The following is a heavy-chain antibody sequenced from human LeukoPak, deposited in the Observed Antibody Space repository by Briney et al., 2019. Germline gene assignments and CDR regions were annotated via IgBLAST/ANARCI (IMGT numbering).Heavy chain of an antibody. J-gene: IGHJ3*02. CDR3: ARATVDYDSWSGYPDAFDI. Sequence: NPSQTLSLTCAVSGGSISSGGYSWSWIRQPPGKGLEWIGYIYHSGSTYYNPSLKSRVTISVDRSKNQFSLKLSSVTAADTAVYYCARATVDYDSWSGYPDAFDIWGQGTMVTVSS. CDR1: GGSISSGGYS. CDR2: IYHSGST. D-gene: IGHD3-3*01. V-gene: IGHV4-30-2*01.